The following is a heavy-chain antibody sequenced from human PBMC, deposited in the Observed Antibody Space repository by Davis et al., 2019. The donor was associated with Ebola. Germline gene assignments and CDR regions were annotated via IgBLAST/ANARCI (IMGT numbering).Heavy chain of an antibody. CDR2: INNHGTSA. D-gene: IGHD5-12*01. CDR3: AGWTATDRAFDI. CDR1: GFTFTKAW. Sequence: GESLKISCAASGFTFTKAWMNWVRRAPGKGLVWVSSINNHGTSADYADSVKGRFTTSRDNAMNSLYLQMDNLGAGDTAVYYCAGWTATDRAFDIWGQGTMVTVSS. J-gene: IGHJ3*02. V-gene: IGHV3-74*01.